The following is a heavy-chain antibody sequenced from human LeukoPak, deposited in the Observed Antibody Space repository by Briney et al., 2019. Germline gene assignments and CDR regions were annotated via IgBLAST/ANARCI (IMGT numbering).Heavy chain of an antibody. D-gene: IGHD3-10*01. CDR2: IIPIFGTA. V-gene: IGHV1-69*13. Sequence: AAVKLSLKASGGTFSSYTISWVRHAPGQGLGWMGGIIPIFGTANYAQTFQGRVTITADESTSTAYMELSSLRSEDTAVYYCASPTSAYYGSGYYFDYWGQGTLVTVSS. J-gene: IGHJ4*02. CDR3: ASPTSAYYGSGYYFDY. CDR1: GGTFSSYT.